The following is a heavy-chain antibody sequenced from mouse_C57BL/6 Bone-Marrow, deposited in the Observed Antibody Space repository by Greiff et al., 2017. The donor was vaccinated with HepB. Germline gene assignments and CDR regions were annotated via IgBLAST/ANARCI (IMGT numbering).Heavy chain of an antibody. CDR2: ISSGSSTI. J-gene: IGHJ2*01. V-gene: IGHV5-17*01. CDR1: GFTFSDYG. Sequence: VKLMESGGGLVKPGGSLKLSCAASGFTFSDYGMHWVRQAPEKGLEWVAYISSGSSTIYYADTVKGRFTISRDNAKNTLFLQMTSLRSEDTAMYYCARNYYGRDYFDYWGQGTTLTVSS. D-gene: IGHD1-1*01. CDR3: ARNYYGRDYFDY.